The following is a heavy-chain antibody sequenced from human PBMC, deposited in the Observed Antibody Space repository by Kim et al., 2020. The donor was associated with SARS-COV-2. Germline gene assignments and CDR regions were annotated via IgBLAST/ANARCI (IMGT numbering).Heavy chain of an antibody. CDR1: GYTFTAYG. Sequence: ASVKVSCKASGYTFTAYGFTWVRQAPGHGLELMGWISAYSGATHYAQELQGRVTITTDTSTRTVSMELMSLSSDDTAVYYCARPGGGRGYYFDFWGPGT. CDR2: ISAYSGAT. CDR3: ARPGGGRGYYFDF. D-gene: IGHD3-3*01. J-gene: IGHJ4*02. V-gene: IGHV1-18*01.